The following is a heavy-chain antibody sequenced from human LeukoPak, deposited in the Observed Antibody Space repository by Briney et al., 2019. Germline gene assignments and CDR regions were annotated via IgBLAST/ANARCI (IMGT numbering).Heavy chain of an antibody. J-gene: IGHJ5*02. D-gene: IGHD6-13*01. CDR1: GSSFTSYW. CDR2: IYPGDSDT. V-gene: IGHV5-51*01. Sequence: SGESLQISCQGSGSSFTSYWIGWLRQVPGKGLEWMGIIYPGDSDTRYSPSFQGQVTISADKSISTAYLQWSSLKASDTAMYYCARPLTYSSSWRGWWFDPWGQGTLVTVSS. CDR3: ARPLTYSSSWRGWWFDP.